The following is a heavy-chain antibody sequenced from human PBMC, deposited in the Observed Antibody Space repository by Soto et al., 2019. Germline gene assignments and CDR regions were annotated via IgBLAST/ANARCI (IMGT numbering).Heavy chain of an antibody. D-gene: IGHD3-10*01. Sequence: SETLSLTCTVSGGSISSYYWSWIRQPPGKGLEWIGYIYYSGSTNYNPSLKSRVTISVDTSKNQFSLKLSSVTAADTAVYYCARLGNYYGSGSYYPPAGYMDVWGKGTTVTVSS. CDR2: IYYSGST. V-gene: IGHV4-59*08. J-gene: IGHJ6*03. CDR1: GGSISSYY. CDR3: ARLGNYYGSGSYYPPAGYMDV.